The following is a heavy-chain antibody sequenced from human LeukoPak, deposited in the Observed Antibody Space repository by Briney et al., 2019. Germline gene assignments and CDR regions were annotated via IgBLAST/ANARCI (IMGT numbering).Heavy chain of an antibody. CDR3: ASTLGYYDSSGYQRAWWYFDY. D-gene: IGHD3-22*01. Sequence: ASVTASCKASGYTFTSYAMNWVRQAPGQGLEWMGWINTNTGNPTYAQGFTGRFVFSLDTSVSTAYLQISSLKAEDTAVYYCASTLGYYDSSGYQRAWWYFDYWGQGTLVTVSS. CDR2: INTNTGNP. CDR1: GYTFTSYA. V-gene: IGHV7-4-1*02. J-gene: IGHJ4*02.